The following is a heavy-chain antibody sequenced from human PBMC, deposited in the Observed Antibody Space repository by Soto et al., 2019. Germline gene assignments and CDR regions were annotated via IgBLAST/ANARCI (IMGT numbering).Heavy chain of an antibody. D-gene: IGHD3-22*01. CDR1: GFTFTSYA. J-gene: IGHJ5*02. CDR2: IRATGDSP. CDR3: AKNPHIGYDCSWFAH. V-gene: IGHV3-23*01. Sequence: GGSLRLSCAASGFTFTSYAMTWVRQAPGKGLEWVSGIRATGDSPYYADSVKGRFTISKDNSNNILYLQMNSLRAEDTAVYFCAKNPHIGYDCSWFAHWGQGTLVTVSS.